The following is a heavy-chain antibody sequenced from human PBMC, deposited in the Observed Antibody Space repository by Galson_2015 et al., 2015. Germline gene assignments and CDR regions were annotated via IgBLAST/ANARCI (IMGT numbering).Heavy chain of an antibody. J-gene: IGHJ4*02. Sequence: SLRLSCAASGFTFDDYAMHWVRQAPGKGLEWVSGISWNSGSIGYADSVKGRFTISRDNAKNSLYLQMNSLRAEDTALCYCARDIYSRGWDGFDYWGQGTLVTVSS. CDR1: GFTFDDYA. D-gene: IGHD6-19*01. CDR3: ARDIYSRGWDGFDY. V-gene: IGHV3-9*01. CDR2: ISWNSGSI.